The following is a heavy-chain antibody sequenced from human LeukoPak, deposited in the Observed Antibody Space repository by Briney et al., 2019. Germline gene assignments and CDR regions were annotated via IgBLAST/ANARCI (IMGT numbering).Heavy chain of an antibody. V-gene: IGHV3-53*01. CDR3: ARVTGLGSYYIDY. J-gene: IGHJ4*02. CDR2: IYSGGST. D-gene: IGHD3-10*01. CDR1: GFTVTSNY. Sequence: PGGSLTLSCAASGFTVTSNYMSWVRQAPGQGLERVSVIYSGGSTYYADCVKGRFTISRDNPKNTLYLQMNSLRAEDTAVYYCARVTGLGSYYIDYWGQGTLVTVSS.